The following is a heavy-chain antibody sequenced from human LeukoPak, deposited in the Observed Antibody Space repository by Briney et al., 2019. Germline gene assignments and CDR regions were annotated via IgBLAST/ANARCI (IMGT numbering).Heavy chain of an antibody. CDR2: IYYSGST. D-gene: IGHD4-11*01. CDR1: GGSISSYY. CDR3: ARARGGVTVTTSLAGERDWFDP. J-gene: IGHJ5*02. V-gene: IGHV4-59*01. Sequence: PSETLSLTCTVSGGSISSYYWSWIRQPPGKGLEWIGYIYYSGSTNYNPSLKSRVTISVDTSKNQFSLKLSSVTAADTAVYYCARARGGVTVTTSLAGERDWFDPWGQGTLVTVSS.